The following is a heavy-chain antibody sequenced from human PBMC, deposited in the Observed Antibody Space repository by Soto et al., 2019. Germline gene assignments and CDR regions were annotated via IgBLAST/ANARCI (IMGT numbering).Heavy chain of an antibody. CDR3: ARRRSRQFSAYYYDSSGYYPGAFDI. D-gene: IGHD3-22*01. V-gene: IGHV4-39*01. CDR1: GGSISSSIYY. J-gene: IGHJ3*02. Sequence: PSETLSLTCTDSGGSISSSIYYWGWIRHPPGKGLEWIGSIYYSGITYYNPSLKSRVTISVDTSKNQFSLKLSSVTAADTAVYYCARRRSRQFSAYYYDSSGYYPGAFDIWGQGTMGTVSS. CDR2: IYYSGIT.